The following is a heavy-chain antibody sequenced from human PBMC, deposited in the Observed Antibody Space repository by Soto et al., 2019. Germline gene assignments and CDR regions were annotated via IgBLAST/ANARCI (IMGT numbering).Heavy chain of an antibody. D-gene: IGHD4-17*01. Sequence: SETLSLTCAVSGGSISSDDYSWNWIRQPLGKGLEWIGYICHSGSTYYNPSLKSRVTISLDTSKNAFSLNLRSVTAADTAVYYCARSPKGTTLATYFDYWGQGALVTVSS. CDR3: ARSPKGTTLATYFDY. CDR2: ICHSGST. V-gene: IGHV4-30-2*01. CDR1: GGSISSDDYS. J-gene: IGHJ4*02.